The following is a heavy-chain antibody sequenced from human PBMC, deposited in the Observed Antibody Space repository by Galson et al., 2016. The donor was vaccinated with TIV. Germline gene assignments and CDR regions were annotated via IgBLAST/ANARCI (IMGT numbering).Heavy chain of an antibody. CDR1: GNIFTRDY. V-gene: IGHV1-46*03. D-gene: IGHD7-27*01. J-gene: IGHJ4*02. Sequence: SVKVSCKASGNIFTRDYVHWVRQAPGQGLEWMGVIDPTYGGTTFAQKFQALVTMTRDTSTSPVYMGVSGLKSAYTAAYYCIRDLGRLRDFWGQGTLVTVSS. CDR3: IRDLGRLRDF. CDR2: IDPTYGGT.